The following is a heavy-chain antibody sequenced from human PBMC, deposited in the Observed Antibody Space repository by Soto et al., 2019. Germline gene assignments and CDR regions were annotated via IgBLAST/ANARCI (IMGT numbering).Heavy chain of an antibody. D-gene: IGHD5-12*01. CDR3: ARGNSGDDDEFDY. J-gene: IGHJ4*02. CDR1: GHTFTGYY. V-gene: IGHV1-2*02. CDR2: VNPNSGGT. Sequence: ASVKVSCKASGHTFTGYYIHWVRQAPGQGLEWMGWVNPNSGGTGYAQRFQGRVTMTRDTSINSVYMELSRLRSDDTATYFCARGNSGDDDEFDYWGQGTPATVSS.